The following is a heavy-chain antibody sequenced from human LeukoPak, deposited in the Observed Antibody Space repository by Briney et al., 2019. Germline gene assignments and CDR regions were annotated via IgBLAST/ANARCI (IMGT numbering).Heavy chain of an antibody. Sequence: SETLSLTCTVSGGSISSYYWSWIRQPPGKGLEWIGYIYYSGSTNYNPSLKSRVTISVDTFKNQFSLKLSSVTAADTAVYYCAGQDIVVVVADVYDLDVWGQGTTVTVSS. D-gene: IGHD2-15*01. CDR3: AGQDIVVVVADVYDLDV. CDR2: IYYSGST. J-gene: IGHJ6*02. CDR1: GGSISSYY. V-gene: IGHV4-59*01.